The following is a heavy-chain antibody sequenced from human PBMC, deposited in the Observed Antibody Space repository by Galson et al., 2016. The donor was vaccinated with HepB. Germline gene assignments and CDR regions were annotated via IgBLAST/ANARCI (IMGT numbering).Heavy chain of an antibody. CDR1: GFTFDDYA. D-gene: IGHD6-13*01. CDR2: ISWNSAVK. V-gene: IGHV3-9*01. J-gene: IGHJ4*02. Sequence: LRLSCATSGFTFDDYAIHWVRQAPGKGLEWVSGISWNSAVKGYADSVKGRFTISRDEAKNSVYLQMNSLAIDDTALYFCAKDVGSSSWDPYFDQWGQGTLVTVSS. CDR3: AKDVGSSSWDPYFDQ.